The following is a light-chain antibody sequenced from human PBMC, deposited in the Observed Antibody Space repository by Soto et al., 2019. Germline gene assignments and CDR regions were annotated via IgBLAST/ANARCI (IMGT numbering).Light chain of an antibody. CDR1: QDSRDD. CDR2: AAS. J-gene: IGKJ1*01. Sequence: AIQMTQSPSSLSASIGDRVTITCRASQDSRDDLVWYQQKPGKAPNLLIYAASNLQTGVPSRFSGSGSGTDFTLTISSLQPEDFATYYCLHDHNYPRTFGQGTRVDIK. CDR3: LHDHNYPRT. V-gene: IGKV1-6*01.